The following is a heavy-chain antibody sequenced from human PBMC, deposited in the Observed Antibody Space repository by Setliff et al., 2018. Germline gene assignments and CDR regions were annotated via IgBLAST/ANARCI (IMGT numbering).Heavy chain of an antibody. V-gene: IGHV5-51*01. CDR3: ARSPLRLFDF. Sequence: GETLKISCKTSGFSFTTNWIVWVRQMPGKGLEWVGVIYAGDSDARYSPSFQGQVTISADKSINTVYLQWSSLKASDTAMYYCARSPLRLFDFWGQGSLVTVSS. D-gene: IGHD4-17*01. CDR1: GFSFTTNW. J-gene: IGHJ4*02. CDR2: IYAGDSDA.